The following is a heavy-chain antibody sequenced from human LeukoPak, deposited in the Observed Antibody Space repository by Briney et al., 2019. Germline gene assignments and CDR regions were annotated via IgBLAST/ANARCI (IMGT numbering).Heavy chain of an antibody. D-gene: IGHD2-2*01. J-gene: IGHJ6*02. V-gene: IGHV1-8*02. CDR3: AREIGYCSSTSCLYYYYYYYGMDV. CDR2: MNPNSGNT. CDR1: GYTFTGYY. Sequence: GASVKVSCKASGYTFTGYYMHWVRQATGQGLEWMGWMNPNSGNTGYAQKFQGRVTMTRNTSISTAYMELSSLRSEDTAVYYCAREIGYCSSTSCLYYYYYYYGMDVWGQGTTVTVSS.